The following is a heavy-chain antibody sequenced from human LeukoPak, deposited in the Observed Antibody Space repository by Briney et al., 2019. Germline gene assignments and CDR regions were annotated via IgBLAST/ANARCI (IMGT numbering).Heavy chain of an antibody. J-gene: IGHJ4*02. CDR1: GGYFSSSSYY. V-gene: IGHV4-39*07. CDR3: AREVATRFDS. Sequence: SETLSLTCTVSGGYFSSSSYYWGWIRQPPGKGLEWIGSIYYNGNTYYNPSLKSRVTISVDTSKNQFSLKLRSVTAADTAMYYCAREVATRFDSWGQGTLVTASS. D-gene: IGHD5-12*01. CDR2: IYYNGNT.